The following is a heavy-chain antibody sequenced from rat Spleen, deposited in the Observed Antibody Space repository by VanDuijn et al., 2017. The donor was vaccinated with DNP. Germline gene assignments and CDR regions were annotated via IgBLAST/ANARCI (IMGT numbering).Heavy chain of an antibody. CDR1: GFTFSDYN. CDR2: ISNGGGST. J-gene: IGHJ3*01. CDR3: AKPASYGGYWFAY. D-gene: IGHD1-11*01. Sequence: EVQLVESGGGLVQPGRSLKLSCAASGFTFSDYNMAWVRQAPGTGLEWVASISNGGGSTYYPDSVKGRFTISRDNAKNTLQLQMNNLRSEDTATYYCAKPASYGGYWFAYWGQGTLVTVSS. V-gene: IGHV5-25*01.